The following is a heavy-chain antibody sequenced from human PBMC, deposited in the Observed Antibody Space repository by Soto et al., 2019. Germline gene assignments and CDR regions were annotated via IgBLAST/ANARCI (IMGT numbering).Heavy chain of an antibody. CDR2: ISSSGSTI. D-gene: IGHD6-13*01. Sequence: QVQLVESGGGLVKPGGSLRLSCAASGFTFSDYYMSWIRQAPGKGLEWGSYISSSGSTIYYADSVKGRFTISRDNAKNTLYLQMNSLRAEDTAVYYCARGKYSSSWYLPGGMDVWGQGTTVTVSS. J-gene: IGHJ6*02. CDR1: GFTFSDYY. V-gene: IGHV3-11*01. CDR3: ARGKYSSSWYLPGGMDV.